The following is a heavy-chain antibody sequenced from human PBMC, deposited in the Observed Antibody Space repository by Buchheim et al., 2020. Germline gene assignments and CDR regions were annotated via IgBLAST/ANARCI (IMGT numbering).Heavy chain of an antibody. D-gene: IGHD3-22*01. CDR1: GYTFTSYG. Sequence: QVQLVQSGAEVKKPGASVKVSCKASGYTFTSYGISWVRQAPGQGLEWMGWISAYNGNTNYAQKLQVKVTMPTDTSTSHAYMELRSLRSDDTAVYYCARDPFHYYDSSLRGYYYYYGMDVWGQGTT. J-gene: IGHJ6*02. V-gene: IGHV1-18*04. CDR2: ISAYNGNT. CDR3: ARDPFHYYDSSLRGYYYYYGMDV.